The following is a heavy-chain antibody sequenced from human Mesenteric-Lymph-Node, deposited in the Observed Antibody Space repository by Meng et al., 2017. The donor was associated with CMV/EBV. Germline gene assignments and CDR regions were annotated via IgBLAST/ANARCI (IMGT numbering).Heavy chain of an antibody. CDR1: GYSISSGYY. D-gene: IGHD3-16*01. CDR3: ARDGGSYGTDAFDI. CDR2: IYHSGST. Sequence: SETLSLTCTVSGYSISSGYYWGWIRQPPGKGLEWIGSIYHSGSTYYNPSLKSRVTISVDTSKNQFSLKLSSVTAADTAVYYCARDGGSYGTDAFDIWGQGTMVTVSS. V-gene: IGHV4-38-2*02. J-gene: IGHJ3*02.